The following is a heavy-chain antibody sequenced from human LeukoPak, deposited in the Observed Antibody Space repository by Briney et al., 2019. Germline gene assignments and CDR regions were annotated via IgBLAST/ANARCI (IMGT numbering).Heavy chain of an antibody. CDR2: IYYSGST. CDR3: ARDSVTPYWYFDL. Sequence: SETLSLTCTVSGGSISSYYWSWIRQPPGKGLEWIGCIYYSGSTNYNPSLKSRVTISVDTSKNQFSLKLNSVTAADTAVYYCARDSVTPYWYFDLWGRGTLVTVSS. D-gene: IGHD4-11*01. J-gene: IGHJ2*01. V-gene: IGHV4-59*13. CDR1: GGSISSYY.